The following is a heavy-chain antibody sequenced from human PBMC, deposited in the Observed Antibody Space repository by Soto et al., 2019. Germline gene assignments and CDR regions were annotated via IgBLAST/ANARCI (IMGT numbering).Heavy chain of an antibody. J-gene: IGHJ4*02. CDR3: VRDRGYSGFFY. D-gene: IGHD5-12*01. CDR1: GFTFSDYY. Sequence: QVQLVESGGGLVKPGGSLRLSCAASGFTFSDYYMSWIRQAPGKGLEWVSYITSSRSNFTNYADSVNGRFTISRYNAKNSVYLQMDSLRVEDTAVYYCVRDRGYSGFFYWGQGALVTVSA. V-gene: IGHV3-11*06. CDR2: ITSSRSNFT.